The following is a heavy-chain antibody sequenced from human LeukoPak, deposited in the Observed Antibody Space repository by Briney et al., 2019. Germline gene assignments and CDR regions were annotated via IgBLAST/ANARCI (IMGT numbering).Heavy chain of an antibody. CDR3: ARAYCGGDCYSGDAFDI. D-gene: IGHD2-21*02. V-gene: IGHV4-30-4*01. CDR1: GGSISSGDYY. J-gene: IGHJ3*02. Sequence: SETLSLTCTVSGGSISSGDYYWSWIRQPPGKGLEWIGYIYYSGSTYYNPSLKSRVTISVDTSKNQFSLKLSSVTAADTAVYYCARAYCGGDCYSGDAFDIWGQGTMVTVSS. CDR2: IYYSGST.